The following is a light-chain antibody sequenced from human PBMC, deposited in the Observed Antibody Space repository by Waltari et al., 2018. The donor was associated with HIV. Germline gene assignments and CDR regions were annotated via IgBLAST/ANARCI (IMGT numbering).Light chain of an antibody. Sequence: QSVLAQPPSVSAAPGQRVTIPCSGSSSNVGNNHVSWYQHFPGTAPKLLIYDDNKRPSGIPDRFSGSKSGTSATLDITGLQTGDEADYYCGSWDSSLSGVVFGGGTKLSVL. V-gene: IGLV1-51*01. CDR3: GSWDSSLSGVV. J-gene: IGLJ2*01. CDR2: DDN. CDR1: SSNVGNNH.